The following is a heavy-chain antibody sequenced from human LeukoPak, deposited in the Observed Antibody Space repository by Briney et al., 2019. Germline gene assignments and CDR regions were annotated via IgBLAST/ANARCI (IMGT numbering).Heavy chain of an antibody. V-gene: IGHV3-30-3*01. CDR2: ISYDGSNK. CDR1: GFTFSSYA. Sequence: GGSLRLSCAAFGFTFSSYAMHWVRQAPGKGLEWVAVISYDGSNKYYADSVKGRFTISRDNSKNTLYLQMNSLRAEDTAVYYCAREYYDFWSGYSFGAHDYWGQGTLVTVSS. J-gene: IGHJ4*02. D-gene: IGHD3-3*01. CDR3: AREYYDFWSGYSFGAHDY.